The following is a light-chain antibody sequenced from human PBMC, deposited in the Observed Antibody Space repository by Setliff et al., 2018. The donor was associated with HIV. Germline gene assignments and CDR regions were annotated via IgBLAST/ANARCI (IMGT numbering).Light chain of an antibody. CDR2: KAT. V-gene: IGLV3-25*03. J-gene: IGLJ1*01. CDR1: ALARQY. Sequence: SYELTQPPSVSVSPGQTARITCSGDALARQYTFWYQQKPGRAPILVMYKATERPSGIPERFSGSDSGTTVTLTISGVQAEDEADYYCLSTDSSVFSYVFGSGTKGTVL. CDR3: LSTDSSVFSYV.